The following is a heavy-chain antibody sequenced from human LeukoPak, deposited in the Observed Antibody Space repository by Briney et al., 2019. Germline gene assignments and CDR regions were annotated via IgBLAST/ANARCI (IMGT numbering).Heavy chain of an antibody. V-gene: IGHV4-61*02. CDR3: AREARPDYYYYMDV. D-gene: IGHD6-6*01. J-gene: IGHJ6*03. Sequence: SQTLSLTCTVSGGSISSGSYYWSWIRQPAGKGLEWIGRIYTSGSTNYNPSLKSRVTISIDTPKNQFSLKLSSVTAADTAVYYCAREARPDYYYYMDVWGKGTTVTVSS. CDR2: IYTSGST. CDR1: GGSISSGSYY.